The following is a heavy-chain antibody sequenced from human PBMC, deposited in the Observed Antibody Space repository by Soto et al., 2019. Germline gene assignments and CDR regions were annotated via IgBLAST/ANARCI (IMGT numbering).Heavy chain of an antibody. D-gene: IGHD6-13*01. CDR3: ARAGIADRTGDAFDI. V-gene: IGHV1-69*01. J-gene: IGHJ3*02. CDR2: IIPIFGTA. Sequence: QVQLVQSGAEVKKPGSSVKVSCKASGGTFSSYAISWVRQAPEQVREWMGGIIPIFGTANYAQKCQGRITITADESTSTGYMELSSLRSEDTAVYYCARAGIADRTGDAFDIWCQGTMVTVSS. CDR1: GGTFSSYA.